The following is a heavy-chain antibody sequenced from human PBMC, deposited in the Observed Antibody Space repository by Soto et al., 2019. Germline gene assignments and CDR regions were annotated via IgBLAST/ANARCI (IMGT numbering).Heavy chain of an antibody. Sequence: EVQLLESGGGLVQPGGSLRLSCAASGFTFSSYAMSWVRQAPGKGLEWVSAISGSGGSTYYADSVKGRFTISRDNSKNTLDLRMNSLIAEDTAVYYCAKQGGRIVVVVAAIDYWGQGTLVTVSS. V-gene: IGHV3-23*01. CDR2: ISGSGGST. CDR1: GFTFSSYA. D-gene: IGHD2-15*01. J-gene: IGHJ4*02. CDR3: AKQGGRIVVVVAAIDY.